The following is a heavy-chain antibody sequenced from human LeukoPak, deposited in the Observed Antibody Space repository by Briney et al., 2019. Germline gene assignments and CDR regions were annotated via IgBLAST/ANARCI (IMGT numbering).Heavy chain of an antibody. J-gene: IGHJ4*02. CDR1: GYTFTGYY. D-gene: IGHD3-10*01. V-gene: IGHV1-2*02. Sequence: GASVKVSCKASGYTFTGYYMHWVRQAPGQGLEWMGWINPNSGGTNYAQKFQGRVTMTRDTYISTAYMELSRLRSDDTAVYYCARPLWFGESYFDYWGQGTLVTVSS. CDR2: INPNSGGT. CDR3: ARPLWFGESYFDY.